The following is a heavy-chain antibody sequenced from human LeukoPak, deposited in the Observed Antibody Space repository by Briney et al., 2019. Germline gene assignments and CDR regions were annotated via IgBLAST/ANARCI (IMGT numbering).Heavy chain of an antibody. CDR3: ASYNSRDAFNR. CDR2: IRNKIDGGTT. J-gene: IGHJ3*01. Sequence: PGGSLRLSCAASGFIFRDDWMGWIRQAPGKGLEWVGLIRNKIDGGTTDYAAPLKGRFSISRDDSRDMLYMQVLSLKTEDTAVYYCASYNSRDAFNRWGQGTVVTVSS. CDR1: GFIFRDDW. D-gene: IGHD1-14*01. V-gene: IGHV3-15*01.